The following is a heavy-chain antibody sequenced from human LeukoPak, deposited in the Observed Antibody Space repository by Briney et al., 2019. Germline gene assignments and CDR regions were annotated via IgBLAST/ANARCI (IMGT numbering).Heavy chain of an antibody. J-gene: IGHJ4*02. CDR2: ISSSGSTI. V-gene: IGHV3-48*04. CDR3: ARDRGVTTDWYYFDY. Sequence: SGGSLRLSCAASGFTFSSYAMSWVRQAPGKGLEWVSYISSSGSTIYYADSVKGRFTISRDNAKNSLYLQMNSLRAEDTAVYYCARDRGVTTDWYYFDYWGQGTLVTVSS. D-gene: IGHD4-17*01. CDR1: GFTFSSYA.